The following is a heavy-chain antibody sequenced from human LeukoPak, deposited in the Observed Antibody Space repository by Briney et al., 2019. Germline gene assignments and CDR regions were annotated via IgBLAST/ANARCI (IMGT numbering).Heavy chain of an antibody. CDR2: INHSGST. CDR3: ARGRGDPYDFWSGGDPV. V-gene: IGHV4-34*01. D-gene: IGHD3-3*01. Sequence: SETLSLTCAVSGGSFSGYYWSWIRQPPGKGLEWIGEINHSGSTDYNPSLKSRVTISVDTSKNQFSLKLSSVTAADTAVYYCARGRGDPYDFWSGGDPVWGQGTLVTVSS. CDR1: GGSFSGYY. J-gene: IGHJ4*02.